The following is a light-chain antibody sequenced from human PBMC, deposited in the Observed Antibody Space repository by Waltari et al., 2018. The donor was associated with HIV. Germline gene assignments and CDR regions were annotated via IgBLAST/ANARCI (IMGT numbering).Light chain of an antibody. Sequence: IQMTQSSSTLSACVGDRVTITCRASQSISKWLAGYQQKPGQAPKVLIYEASRLKSEVPSRFSGSGSGTEFSLTISSLQPEDFATYYCQQYTTTWTFGQGTKVQIK. V-gene: IGKV1-5*03. CDR2: EAS. CDR3: QQYTTTWT. CDR1: QSISKW. J-gene: IGKJ1*01.